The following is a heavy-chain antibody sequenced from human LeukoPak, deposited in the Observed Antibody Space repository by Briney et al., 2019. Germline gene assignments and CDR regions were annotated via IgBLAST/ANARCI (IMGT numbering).Heavy chain of an antibody. CDR2: INHSGST. CDR1: GGSFSGYY. Sequence: PSETLSLTCAVYGGSFSGYYWSWIRQPPGKGLEWIGEINHSGSTNYNPSLKSRVTISVDTSKNQFSLKLSSVTAADTAVYYCARVYSGSYSYWGQGTLVTVSS. J-gene: IGHJ4*02. V-gene: IGHV4-34*01. CDR3: ARVYSGSYSY. D-gene: IGHD3-10*01.